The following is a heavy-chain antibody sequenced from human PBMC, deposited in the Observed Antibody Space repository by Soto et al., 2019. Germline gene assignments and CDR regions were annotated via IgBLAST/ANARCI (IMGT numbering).Heavy chain of an antibody. J-gene: IGHJ4*02. D-gene: IGHD5-18*01. Sequence: QVQLQESGPGLVKPSETLSLPCTVSGGSISSYYWSWIRQPPGKGLEWMGYIYYSGSTNYNPSLKRRVTTSVDTSKNQFSLKLSSVTAADTAVYYCARRYGSCFDYWGQGTLVTVSS. CDR1: GGSISSYY. CDR3: ARRYGSCFDY. V-gene: IGHV4-59*08. CDR2: IYYSGST.